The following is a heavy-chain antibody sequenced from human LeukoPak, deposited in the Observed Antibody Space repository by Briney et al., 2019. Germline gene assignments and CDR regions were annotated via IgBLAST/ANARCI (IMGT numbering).Heavy chain of an antibody. CDR3: ARDPITIFGVVTPPGNWFDP. D-gene: IGHD3-3*01. V-gene: IGHV1-18*01. CDR1: GYTFTSYG. J-gene: IGHJ5*02. Sequence: ASVKVSCKASGYTFTSYGISWVRQAPGQGLEWMGWISAYNGNTNYAQKLQGRVTVTTDTSTSTAYMELRSLRSDDTAVYYCARDPITIFGVVTPPGNWFDPWGQGTLVTVSS. CDR2: ISAYNGNT.